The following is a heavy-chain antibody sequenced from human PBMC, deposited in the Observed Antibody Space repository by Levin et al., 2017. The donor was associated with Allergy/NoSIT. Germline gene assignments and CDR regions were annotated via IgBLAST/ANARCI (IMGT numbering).Heavy chain of an antibody. CDR2: ISYDGSNK. Sequence: PGGSLRLSCAASGFTFRSYGMHWVRQAPGKGLEWVAVISYDGSNKYYADSVKGRFTISRDNSKNTLYLQMNSLRAEDTAVYSCAKDDVGGSDQGGLLWLGGDTLFDYWGQGTLVTVSS. CDR3: AKDDVGGSDQGGLLWLGGDTLFDY. D-gene: IGHD3-10*01. CDR1: GFTFRSYG. J-gene: IGHJ4*02. V-gene: IGHV3-30*18.